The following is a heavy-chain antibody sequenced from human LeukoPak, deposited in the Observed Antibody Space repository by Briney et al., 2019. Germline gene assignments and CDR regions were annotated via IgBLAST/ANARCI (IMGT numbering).Heavy chain of an antibody. CDR1: GYTFTGYF. Sequence: VASVKVSCKASGYTFTGYFMHWVRQAPGQGLEWMGWINPNSGGTNYAQKFQGRVTMTRDTSISTAHMELSRLRSDDTAVYYCARDYGDSSGHYYYYYMDVWGDRTTVTVSS. V-gene: IGHV1-2*02. CDR3: ARDYGDSSGHYYYYYMDV. D-gene: IGHD4-17*01. CDR2: INPNSGGT. J-gene: IGHJ6*03.